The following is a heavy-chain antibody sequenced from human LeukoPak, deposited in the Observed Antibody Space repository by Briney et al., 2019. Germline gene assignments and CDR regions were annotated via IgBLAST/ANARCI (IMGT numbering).Heavy chain of an antibody. Sequence: GGSLRLSCAASGFTFSSYGMHWVRQAPGKGLEWVAVMSHDGNREYYADSVKGRFTISRDNSKSTLFLQMNSLRVEDTAIYYCAKLLATAGIGEDYYYFYGVDVWGQGTTVTVSS. D-gene: IGHD6-13*01. V-gene: IGHV3-30*18. J-gene: IGHJ6*02. CDR3: AKLLATAGIGEDYYYFYGVDV. CDR2: MSHDGNRE. CDR1: GFTFSSYG.